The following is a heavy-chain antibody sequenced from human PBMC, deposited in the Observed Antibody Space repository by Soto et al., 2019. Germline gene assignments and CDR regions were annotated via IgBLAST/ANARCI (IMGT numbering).Heavy chain of an antibody. Sequence: QITLKESGPTLVKPTQTLTLTCTFSGFSLSTSGVGVGWIRQPPGKALEWLALIYWDDDKRYSPSLKRRLTVTKDTSTNKVVPTMTNMDPVATATYYCAHVAYYYPLDWLDPWGQGNLVNVSS. D-gene: IGHD3-10*01. CDR3: AHVAYYYPLDWLDP. V-gene: IGHV2-5*02. J-gene: IGHJ5*02. CDR2: IYWDDDK. CDR1: GFSLSTSGVG.